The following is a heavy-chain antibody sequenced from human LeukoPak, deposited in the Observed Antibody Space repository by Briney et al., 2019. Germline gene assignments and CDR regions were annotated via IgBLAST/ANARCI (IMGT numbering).Heavy chain of an antibody. Sequence: ASVKVSCKASGYTFTSYYTHWVRQAPGQGLEWMGIINPSGGSTSYAQKFQGRVTMTRDTSTSTVYMELSSLRSEDTAVYYCARERSDYYGSGKAYYYGMDVWGQGTTVTVSS. CDR1: GYTFTSYY. CDR2: INPSGGST. V-gene: IGHV1-46*01. D-gene: IGHD3-10*01. CDR3: ARERSDYYGSGKAYYYGMDV. J-gene: IGHJ6*02.